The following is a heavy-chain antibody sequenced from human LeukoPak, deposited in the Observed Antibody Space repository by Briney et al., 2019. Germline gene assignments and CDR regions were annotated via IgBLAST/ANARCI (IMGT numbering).Heavy chain of an antibody. D-gene: IGHD5-24*01. Sequence: QAPPGGRDGVSGVSAGREPTYSAASVQGRFTSSRDNARNTLYLQMNSLRGEDTAIYYCAKDNVAVADAARTQATYNLDVWGKGTTVTVSS. V-gene: IGHV3-23*01. J-gene: IGHJ6*04. CDR2: VSAGREPT. CDR3: AKDNVAVADAARTQATYNLDV.